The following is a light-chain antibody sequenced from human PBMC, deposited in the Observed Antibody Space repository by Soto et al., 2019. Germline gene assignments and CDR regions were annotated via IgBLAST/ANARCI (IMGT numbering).Light chain of an antibody. CDR1: QSVLYSSNNKNY. CDR2: WAS. CDR3: QQYYSTPRT. V-gene: IGKV4-1*01. J-gene: IGKJ3*01. Sequence: DIVMTQSPDSLAVSLGERATINCKSSQSVLYSSNNKNYLAWYQQKPGQPPKLLIYWASTRESGVPDRFSGSGSGTDFTLTISSLQAEDVAVYYCQQYYSTPRTFGPGPKVDLQ.